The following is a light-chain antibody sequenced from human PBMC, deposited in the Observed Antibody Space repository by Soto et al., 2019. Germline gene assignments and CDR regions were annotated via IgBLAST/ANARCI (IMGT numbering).Light chain of an antibody. J-gene: IGKJ1*01. CDR3: QQYDSYSLT. Sequence: DIQMTQSPSTLSAFVGDRVTITCRASQSISSWLAWYQQTPGKAPKLLIYKASSLESGVPSRFSGSGSGTEFTLTISSLQPDDFATYYCQQYDSYSLTFGQGTKVEI. V-gene: IGKV1-5*03. CDR2: KAS. CDR1: QSISSW.